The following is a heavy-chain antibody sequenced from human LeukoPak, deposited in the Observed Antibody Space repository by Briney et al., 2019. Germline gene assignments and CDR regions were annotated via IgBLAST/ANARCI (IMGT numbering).Heavy chain of an antibody. Sequence: GGSLRLPCAASGFTFSDYAMHWVRQAPGKGLEWVAAISYDGRNKYYADSVKGRFTISRDNSKNTLNLQMNSLRTEDTAVFYCAKPRDIDSWAFDVWGQGTMVTVSS. CDR2: ISYDGRNK. CDR1: GFTFSDYA. J-gene: IGHJ3*01. V-gene: IGHV3-30*18. D-gene: IGHD2-15*01. CDR3: AKPRDIDSWAFDV.